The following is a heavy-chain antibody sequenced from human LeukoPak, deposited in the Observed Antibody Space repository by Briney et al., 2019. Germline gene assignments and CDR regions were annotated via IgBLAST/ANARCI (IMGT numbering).Heavy chain of an antibody. CDR2: ISGSGGST. V-gene: IGHV3-23*01. CDR1: GFTFSSYA. D-gene: IGHD2-2*01. J-gene: IGHJ4*02. CDR3: AKGAKYCSSTSCTLMDY. Sequence: GGSLRLSCAASGFTFSSYAMSWVRQAPGKGLEWVSTISGSGGSTYYADSVKGRFTISRDNSKNTLYLQMNSLRAEDTAVYYCAKGAKYCSSTSCTLMDYWGQGTLVTVSS.